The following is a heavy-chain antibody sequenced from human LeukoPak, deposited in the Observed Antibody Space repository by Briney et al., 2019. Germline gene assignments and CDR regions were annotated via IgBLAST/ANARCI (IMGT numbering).Heavy chain of an antibody. V-gene: IGHV3-49*04. Sequence: GGSLRLSCTTSGFTFGDYALSWVRQAPGKGLEWLGFIRSKAYTGTTEYAASVKGRFTISRDDSKSLAYLQMNSLKTEDTAVYYCARDDGAGYEFGEDRYYYYYGMDVWGQGTTVTVSS. CDR2: IRSKAYTGTT. D-gene: IGHD3-10*01. CDR1: GFTFGDYA. J-gene: IGHJ6*02. CDR3: ARDDGAGYEFGEDRYYYYYGMDV.